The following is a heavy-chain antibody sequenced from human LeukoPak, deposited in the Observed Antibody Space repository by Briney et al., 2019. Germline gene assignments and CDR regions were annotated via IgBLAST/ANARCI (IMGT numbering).Heavy chain of an antibody. CDR1: GFTFSSFG. CDR2: ISYDGSSK. D-gene: IGHD4-17*01. CDR3: ARATTVTTYLDY. Sequence: GGSLRLSCAASGFTFSSFGMHWVRQAPGKGLEWVAVISYDGSSKYYADSVQGRFTISRDNAKNTLYLQMNSLRAEDTAVYYCARATTVTTYLDYWGQGTLVTVSS. J-gene: IGHJ4*02. V-gene: IGHV3-30*03.